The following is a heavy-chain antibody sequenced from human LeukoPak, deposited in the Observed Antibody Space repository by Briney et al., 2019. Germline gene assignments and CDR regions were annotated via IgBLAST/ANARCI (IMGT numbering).Heavy chain of an antibody. CDR3: ARAPITSPFYFDY. CDR2: IDWSGGST. Sequence: GGSLRLSCTASGFAFDEHGMSWVRQVPGKGLEWVSGIDWSGGSTGYADPLRGRFTISRDNAKNSLYLQMDSLRAEDTALYYCARAPITSPFYFDYWGQGTLVTVSS. D-gene: IGHD2-2*01. V-gene: IGHV3-20*04. CDR1: GFAFDEHG. J-gene: IGHJ4*02.